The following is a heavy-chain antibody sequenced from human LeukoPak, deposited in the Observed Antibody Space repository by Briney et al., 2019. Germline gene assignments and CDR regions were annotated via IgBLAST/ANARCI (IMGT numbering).Heavy chain of an antibody. CDR1: GGPFSGYY. J-gene: IGHJ4*02. Sequence: SETLSLTCAVYGGPFSGYYWSWIRQPPGKGLEWIGEINHSGSTNYNPSLKSRVTISVDTSKNQFSLKLSSVTAADTAVYYCARGRQWLAPPHYWGQGTLVTVSS. D-gene: IGHD6-19*01. CDR2: INHSGST. CDR3: ARGRQWLAPPHY. V-gene: IGHV4-34*01.